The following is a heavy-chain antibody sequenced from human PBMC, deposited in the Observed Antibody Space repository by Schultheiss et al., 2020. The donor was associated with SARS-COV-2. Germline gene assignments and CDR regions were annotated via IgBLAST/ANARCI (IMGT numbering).Heavy chain of an antibody. J-gene: IGHJ4*02. D-gene: IGHD2-15*01. V-gene: IGHV5-51*01. CDR2: IYPGDSDT. Sequence: GESLKISCKGSGYSFASYWIGWVRQMPGKGLEWMGIIYPGDSDTRYSPSFQGQVTISADKSISTAYLQWSSLKASDTAMNYCARGDLGYCSGGSCYLSLWGQGTLVTVSS. CDR3: ARGDLGYCSGGSCYLSL. CDR1: GYSFASYW.